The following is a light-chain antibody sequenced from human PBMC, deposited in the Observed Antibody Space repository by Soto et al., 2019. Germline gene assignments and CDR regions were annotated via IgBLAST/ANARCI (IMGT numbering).Light chain of an antibody. CDR1: QSVSSY. J-gene: IGKJ1*01. CDR3: QQYYSGWT. CDR2: GAS. V-gene: IGKV3-15*01. Sequence: EIVLPKSPATLSLSPGERATLSCRASQSVSSYLAWYQHKPGQAPRLLTYGASTRATGIPARFSGSGSGTEFTLTISSLQSDDFAVYYWQQYYSGWTVGQGTKVDIK.